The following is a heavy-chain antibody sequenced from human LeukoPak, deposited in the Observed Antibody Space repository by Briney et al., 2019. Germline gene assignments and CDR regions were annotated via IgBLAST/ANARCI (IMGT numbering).Heavy chain of an antibody. J-gene: IGHJ6*04. V-gene: IGHV3-48*03. CDR1: GFTFSSYE. CDR2: ISSSGSTI. CDR3: AELGITMIGGV. D-gene: IGHD3-10*02. Sequence: VGSLRLSCAASGFTFSSYEMNWVRQAPGKGLEWVSYISSSGSTIDYADSVKGRFNISRDNAKNSLYLQMNSLRAEDTAVYYCAELGITMIGGVWGKGTTVTISS.